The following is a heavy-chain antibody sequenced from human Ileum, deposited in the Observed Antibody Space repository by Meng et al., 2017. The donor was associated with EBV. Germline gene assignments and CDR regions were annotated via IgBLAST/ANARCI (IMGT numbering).Heavy chain of an antibody. Sequence: VQFVGLGYEVQVTGGGMKVSRKASGYILIRDARNWVRQTPGHGREWMGWINTNTGKPMYAQALTGRFVFFLDNSINTAYLQINSLQSDDTAVYYCARGSNWFDRWGQGTLVTVSS. CDR3: ARGSNWFDR. V-gene: IGHV7-4-1*02. CDR2: INTNTGKP. CDR1: GYILIRDA. J-gene: IGHJ5*02.